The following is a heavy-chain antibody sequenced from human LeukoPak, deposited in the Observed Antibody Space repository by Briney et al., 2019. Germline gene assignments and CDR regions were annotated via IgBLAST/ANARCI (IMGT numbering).Heavy chain of an antibody. Sequence: SETLSLTCAVYGGSFSDYYWTWIRQPPGKGLEWIGYIYYSGSTKYNPSLKSRVTISVDTSKNQFSLKLSSVTAADTAVYYCARGRLSHFDYWGQGTLVTVSS. J-gene: IGHJ4*02. CDR2: IYYSGST. CDR3: ARGRLSHFDY. CDR1: GGSFSDYY. V-gene: IGHV4-59*01.